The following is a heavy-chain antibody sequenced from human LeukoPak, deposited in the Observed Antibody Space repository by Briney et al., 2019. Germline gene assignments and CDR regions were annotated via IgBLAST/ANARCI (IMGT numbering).Heavy chain of an antibody. V-gene: IGHV3-30*18. CDR3: AKMGSKQWLAYYFDD. CDR2: ISQDGSNK. Sequence: GGSLRLSCAGSGFTFSDFGMNWVRQAPGKGLEWVAFISQDGSNKFFADSVKGRFAISRDSSKNTLFLNSLSAEDTAVYYCAKMGSKQWLAYYFDDWGQGTLVIVSS. D-gene: IGHD6-19*01. J-gene: IGHJ4*02. CDR1: GFTFSDFG.